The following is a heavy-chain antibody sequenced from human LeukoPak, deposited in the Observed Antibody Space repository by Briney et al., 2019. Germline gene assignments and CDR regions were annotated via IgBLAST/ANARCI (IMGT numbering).Heavy chain of an antibody. CDR1: GFTFSSYE. CDR2: ISSSGGTI. Sequence: GGSLRLSCAASGFTFSSYEMNWVRQAPGKGLEWVSYISSSGGTIYYADSVKGRFTISRDNAKNSLYLQMNSLRAEDTAVYYCARDLYSGYPTPFDYYYGMDVWGQGTTVTVSS. CDR3: ARDLYSGYPTPFDYYYGMDV. V-gene: IGHV3-48*03. D-gene: IGHD5-12*01. J-gene: IGHJ6*02.